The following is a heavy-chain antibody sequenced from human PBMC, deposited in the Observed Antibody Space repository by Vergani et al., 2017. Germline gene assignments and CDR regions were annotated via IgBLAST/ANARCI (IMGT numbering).Heavy chain of an antibody. CDR2: IYSRGST. D-gene: IGHD3-10*01. V-gene: IGHV3-66*02. Sequence: EVQLVESGGGLVQPGGSLRLSCAASGFTVSSNYMSWVRQAPGKGLEWVSVIYSRGSTYYADSVKGRFTIASDNSKNTQSLQMNSLRAEDTAVYYCAREEGRVYGLGYYYYGMDVWGQGP. CDR3: AREEGRVYGLGYYYYGMDV. CDR1: GFTVSSNY. J-gene: IGHJ6*02.